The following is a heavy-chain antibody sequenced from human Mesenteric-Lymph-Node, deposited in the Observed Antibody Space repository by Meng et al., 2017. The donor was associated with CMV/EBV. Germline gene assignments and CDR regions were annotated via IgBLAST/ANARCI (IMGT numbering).Heavy chain of an antibody. CDR2: ISNDANIK. CDR1: GFSFSSCA. Sequence: GESLKISCAASGFSFSSCAMHWVRQTPGKGLQWVAVISNDANIKYYADSVKGRFTISRDNPENTVYLQMNSLRAEDTATYYCAKCITSCQTRAFDMWGQGTMVTVSS. D-gene: IGHD3-10*01. V-gene: IGHV3-30-3*02. CDR3: AKCITSCQTRAFDM. J-gene: IGHJ3*02.